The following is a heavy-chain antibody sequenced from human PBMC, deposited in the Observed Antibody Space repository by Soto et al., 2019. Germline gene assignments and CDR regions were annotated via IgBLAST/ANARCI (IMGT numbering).Heavy chain of an antibody. CDR2: IYYSGST. D-gene: IGHD3-3*01. CDR3: PGMESRGTSAFDC. J-gene: IGHJ3*01. Sequence: SETLSLTCTVSGGSISSYYWSWIRQPPGKGLEWIGYIYYSGSTNYNPSPKSRVTISVDTSKNQFSLKLSSVTAADTAVYYCPGMESRGTSAFDCWGQGTRVTVSS. V-gene: IGHV4-59*01. CDR1: GGSISSYY.